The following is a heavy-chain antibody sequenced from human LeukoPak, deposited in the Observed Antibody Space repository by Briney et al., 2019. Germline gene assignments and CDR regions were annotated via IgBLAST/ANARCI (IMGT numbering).Heavy chain of an antibody. J-gene: IGHJ4*02. CDR1: GFTFSSHG. V-gene: IGHV3-23*01. CDR2: IIPSGHTT. CDR3: ATIVAATTGDDF. D-gene: IGHD1-26*01. Sequence: PGGSLRLSCAASGFTFSSHGMNWVRQAPGKGLEWVSGIIPSGHTTYYADSVRGRFTISRDNSRNTLYLQMNSLRAEDAAMYYCATIVAATTGDDFWGQGTLVAVSS.